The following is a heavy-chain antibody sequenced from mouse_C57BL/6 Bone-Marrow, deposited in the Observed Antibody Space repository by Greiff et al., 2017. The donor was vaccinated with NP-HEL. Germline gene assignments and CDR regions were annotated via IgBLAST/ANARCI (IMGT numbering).Heavy chain of an antibody. V-gene: IGHV5-12*01. J-gene: IGHJ3*01. D-gene: IGHD1-1*02. CDR2: ISTGGGST. Sequence: EVKLVESGGGLVKPGGSLKLSCAASGFTFSDYYMHWVRQTPEQRLEWVAYISTGGGSTYYTDTVKGRFTLSTDTSKHTLYLQLSRVESEDTSWYHCARQGGYSPFGYWGQGTLVTVSA. CDR3: ARQGGYSPFGY. CDR1: GFTFSDYY.